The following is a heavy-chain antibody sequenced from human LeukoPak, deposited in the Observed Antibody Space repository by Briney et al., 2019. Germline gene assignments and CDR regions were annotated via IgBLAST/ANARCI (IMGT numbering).Heavy chain of an antibody. J-gene: IGHJ4*02. CDR2: ISYDGSNK. CDR1: GFTFSSNA. V-gene: IGHV3-30*18. CDR3: AKDYLDY. Sequence: GGSLRLSCAASGFTFSSNAMSWVRQAPVKGLEWVAVISYDGSNKYYADSVKGRFTISRDNSKNTLYLQMNSLRAEDTAVYYCAKDYLDYWGQGTLVTVSS.